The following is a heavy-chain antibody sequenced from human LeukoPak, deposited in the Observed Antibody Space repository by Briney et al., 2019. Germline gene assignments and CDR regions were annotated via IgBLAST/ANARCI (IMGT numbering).Heavy chain of an antibody. Sequence: GASVKVSCKASGYTFTTYGISWVRQAPGQGLEWMGWISAYNGNTKYAQKLQGRVTMTTDTSTSTAYMELRSLRSDDTAVYYCARANRMDDAFDFWGQGTMVTVSS. CDR1: GYTFTTYG. D-gene: IGHD2-15*01. CDR2: ISAYNGNT. V-gene: IGHV1-18*01. CDR3: ARANRMDDAFDF. J-gene: IGHJ3*01.